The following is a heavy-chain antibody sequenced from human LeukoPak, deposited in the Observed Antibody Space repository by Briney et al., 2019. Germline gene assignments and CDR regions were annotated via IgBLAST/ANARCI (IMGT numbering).Heavy chain of an antibody. D-gene: IGHD3-10*01. CDR3: ARLSITMVRGRGAFDI. Sequence: SETLSLTCTVSGGSISSYYWSWIRQPPGKGLEWIGYIYYSGSTNYNPSLKSRVTISVDTSKNQFSLKLSSVTAADTAVYYCARLSITMVRGRGAFDIWGQGTMVTVSS. CDR1: GGSISSYY. J-gene: IGHJ3*02. V-gene: IGHV4-59*08. CDR2: IYYSGST.